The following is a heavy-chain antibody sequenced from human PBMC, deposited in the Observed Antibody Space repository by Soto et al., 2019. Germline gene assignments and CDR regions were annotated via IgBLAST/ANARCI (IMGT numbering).Heavy chain of an antibody. Sequence: SETLSLTCTVSGGSISSYYWSWIRQPPGKGLEWIGYIYYSGSTNYNPSLKSRVTISVDTSKNQFSLKLSSVTAADTAVYYCARRYGYSFDYWGQGTLVTSP. CDR3: ARRYGYSFDY. J-gene: IGHJ4*02. D-gene: IGHD1-1*01. CDR2: IYYSGST. V-gene: IGHV4-59*08. CDR1: GGSISSYY.